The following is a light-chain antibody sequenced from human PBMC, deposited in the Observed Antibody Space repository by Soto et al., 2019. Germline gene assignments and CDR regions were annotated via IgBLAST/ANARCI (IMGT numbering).Light chain of an antibody. V-gene: IGLV2-8*01. CDR2: EVS. CDR3: SSYAGNNIYV. J-gene: IGLJ1*01. CDR1: SSDVGGYDF. Sequence: QSVLTQPPSASGSPGQSVTISCTGTSSDVGGYDFVSWYQQHPGKAPKLIIWEVSKRPSGVPDRFSGSKSGNTASLTVSGLQAEDGADYFCSSYAGNNIYVFGTGTKVTVL.